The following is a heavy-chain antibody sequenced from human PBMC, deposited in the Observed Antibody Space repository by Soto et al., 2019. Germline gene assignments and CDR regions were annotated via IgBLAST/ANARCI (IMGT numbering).Heavy chain of an antibody. V-gene: IGHV3-30-3*01. J-gene: IGHJ4*02. Sequence: GGSLTLSCAASGFTFSSYAMHWVRQAPGKGLEWVAVISYDGSNKYYADSVKGRFTISRDNSKNTLYLQMNSLRAEDTAVCYCARDREVQQLAYYFDYWGQGTLVTVS. D-gene: IGHD6-13*01. CDR2: ISYDGSNK. CDR1: GFTFSSYA. CDR3: ARDREVQQLAYYFDY.